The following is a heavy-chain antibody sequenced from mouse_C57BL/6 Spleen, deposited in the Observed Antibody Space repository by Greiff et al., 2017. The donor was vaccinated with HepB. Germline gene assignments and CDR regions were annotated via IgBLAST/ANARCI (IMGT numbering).Heavy chain of an antibody. Sequence: EVQLVESGGGLVQPKGSLKLSCAASGFSFNTYAMNWVRQAPGKGLEWVARIRSKSNNYATYYADSVKDRFTISRDDSESMLYLQMNNLKTEDTAMYYCVRPYGNYEWYFDVWGTGTTVTVSS. J-gene: IGHJ1*03. V-gene: IGHV10-1*01. CDR2: IRSKSNNYAT. CDR1: GFSFNTYA. CDR3: VRPYGNYEWYFDV. D-gene: IGHD2-1*01.